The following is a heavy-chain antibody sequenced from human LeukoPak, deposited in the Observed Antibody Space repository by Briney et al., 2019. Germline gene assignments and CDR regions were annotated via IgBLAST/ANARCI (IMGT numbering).Heavy chain of an antibody. D-gene: IGHD1-26*01. CDR2: ISGSGVST. CDR1: GFTFNIYG. J-gene: IGHJ5*02. V-gene: IGHV3-23*01. CDR3: AKDRGPYIGIDNNWLHP. Sequence: EGSLRLSCAASGFTFNIYGMNWVRQAPGKGLEWVSGISGSGVSTDYADSVKGRFTTSRDNSKNMVYLQMSTLRAEDTATYYRAKDRGPYIGIDNNWLHPWGQGTLVTVSS.